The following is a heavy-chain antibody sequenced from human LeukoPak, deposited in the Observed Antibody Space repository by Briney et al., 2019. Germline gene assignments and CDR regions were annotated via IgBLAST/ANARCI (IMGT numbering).Heavy chain of an antibody. CDR2: ISSNGGST. CDR1: GFTFSSYA. CDR3: ARAYSSSWYVDAFDI. J-gene: IGHJ3*02. D-gene: IGHD6-13*01. V-gene: IGHV3-64*01. Sequence: GGSLRLSCAASGFTFSSYAMHWVRQAPGKGLEYVSAISSNGGSTYYANSVKGRFTISRDNSKNTLYLQMGSLRAEDMAVYYCARAYSSSWYVDAFDIWGQGTMVTVSS.